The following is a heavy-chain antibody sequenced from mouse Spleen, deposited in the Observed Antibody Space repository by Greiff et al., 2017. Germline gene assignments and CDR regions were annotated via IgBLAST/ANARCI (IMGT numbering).Heavy chain of an antibody. J-gene: IGHJ2*01. CDR2: IDPSDSYT. CDR1: GYTFTSYW. D-gene: IGHD2-1*01. V-gene: IGHV1-69*01. CDR3: ATYYGNLFDY. Sequence: QVQLQQPGAELVMPGASVKLSCKASGYTFTSYWMHWVKQRPGQGLEWIGEIDPSDSYTNYNHKFKGKATLTVDKSSSTAYMQLSSLTSEDSAVYYCATYYGNLFDYWGQGTTLTVSS.